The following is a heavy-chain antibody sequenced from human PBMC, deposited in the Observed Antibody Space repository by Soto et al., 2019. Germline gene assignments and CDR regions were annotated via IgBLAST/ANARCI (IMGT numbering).Heavy chain of an antibody. CDR1: SGSISSADYY. Sequence: VQLQESGPGLVKPSQTLSLTCTVSSGSISSADYYWSWIRQHPGKGLEWIGYIYYPGSAYYNPSLKSRVTMSVDTSKNQFSLKVTSVTAADTAVYYCASGGSSNWFDPWGQGTLVTVSS. CDR2: IYYPGSA. CDR3: ASGGSSNWFDP. V-gene: IGHV4-30-4*01. J-gene: IGHJ5*02. D-gene: IGHD1-26*01.